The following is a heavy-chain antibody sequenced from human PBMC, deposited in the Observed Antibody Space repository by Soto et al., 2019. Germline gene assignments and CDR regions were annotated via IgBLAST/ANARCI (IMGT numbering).Heavy chain of an antibody. Sequence: EVQLVESGGGLVKPGGSLRLSCAASGFTFSNAWMSWVRQAPGKGLEWVGRIKSKTDGGTTDYAAPVKGRFTISRDVSEDTQCPQVVSMQTADTAVYYCTTDTGSKRGGYSYAYYYCYMDVWGKGTTVTVSS. D-gene: IGHD5-18*01. CDR3: TTDTGSKRGGYSYAYYYCYMDV. V-gene: IGHV3-15*01. J-gene: IGHJ6*03. CDR2: IKSKTDGGTT. CDR1: GFTFSNAW.